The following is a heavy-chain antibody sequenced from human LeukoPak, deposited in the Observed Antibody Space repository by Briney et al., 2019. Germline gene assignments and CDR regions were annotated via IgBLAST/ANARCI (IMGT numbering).Heavy chain of an antibody. V-gene: IGHV4-59*01. CDR1: GGSISSYF. CDR3: AGLRPSAGYWYFDL. Sequence: PSETLSLTCTVSGGSISSYFWNWIRQPPGKGLEWIGYIFHSGSTNYNPSLKSRVTMSLDTSNNHFSLNLNSVTAADTAVYYCAGLRPSAGYWYFDLWGRGTLVTVSS. J-gene: IGHJ2*01. CDR2: IFHSGST.